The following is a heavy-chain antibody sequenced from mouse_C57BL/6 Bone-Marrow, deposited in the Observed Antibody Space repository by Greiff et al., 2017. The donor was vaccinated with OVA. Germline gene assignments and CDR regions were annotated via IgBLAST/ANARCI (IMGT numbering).Heavy chain of an antibody. CDR3: TTRGTTVASYFDV. J-gene: IGHJ1*03. D-gene: IGHD1-1*01. CDR2: IDPETGDT. V-gene: IGHV14-4*01. Sequence: EVQLQQSGAELVRPGASVKLSCTASGFTITDDYMHWVKQRPEQGLAWLGWIDPETGDTEYASKFQGKATITADTSSNTAYLQLSSLTSEDTAVYYWTTRGTTVASYFDVWGTGTTVTVSS. CDR1: GFTITDDY.